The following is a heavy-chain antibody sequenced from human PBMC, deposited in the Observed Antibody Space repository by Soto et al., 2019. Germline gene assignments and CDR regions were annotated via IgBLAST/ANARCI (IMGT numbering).Heavy chain of an antibody. Sequence: PGGSLRLSCAASGFTVSSNHMTWIRQAPGRGPEWVSTIYHGGNTYYADSVKGRFAISRDNSKNTLYLQMNSLRAEDTAVYYCAKYRDYGDYDAFDIWGQGTMVTVSS. J-gene: IGHJ3*02. V-gene: IGHV3-53*01. CDR1: GFTVSSNH. CDR3: AKYRDYGDYDAFDI. D-gene: IGHD4-17*01. CDR2: IYHGGNT.